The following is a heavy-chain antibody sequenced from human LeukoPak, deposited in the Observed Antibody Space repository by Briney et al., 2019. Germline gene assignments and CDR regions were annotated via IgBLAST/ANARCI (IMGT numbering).Heavy chain of an antibody. V-gene: IGHV4-30-4*01. CDR3: ARVGGGIAVAGPENWFDP. J-gene: IGHJ5*02. D-gene: IGHD6-19*01. Sequence: SETLSLTCTVSGGSISSGDYYWSWIRQPPGTGLEWVGYIYYSGSTYYNPSLKSRVTISVDTSKNQFSLKLSSVTAADTAVYYCARVGGGIAVAGPENWFDPWGQGTLVTVSS. CDR2: IYYSGST. CDR1: GGSISSGDYY.